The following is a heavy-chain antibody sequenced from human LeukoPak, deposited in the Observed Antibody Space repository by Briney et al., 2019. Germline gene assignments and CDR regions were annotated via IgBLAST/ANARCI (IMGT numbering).Heavy chain of an antibody. D-gene: IGHD2-15*01. CDR3: ARGVKYIVDYYYYGMDV. CDR2: INHSGST. J-gene: IGHJ6*02. V-gene: IGHV4-34*01. Sequence: RASETLSLTCAVYGGSFSGYYWSWIRQPPGKGLEWIGEINHSGSTNYNPSLKSRVTISVDTSKNQFSLKLSSVTAADTAVYYCARGVKYIVDYYYYGMDVWGQGTTVTVSS. CDR1: GGSFSGYY.